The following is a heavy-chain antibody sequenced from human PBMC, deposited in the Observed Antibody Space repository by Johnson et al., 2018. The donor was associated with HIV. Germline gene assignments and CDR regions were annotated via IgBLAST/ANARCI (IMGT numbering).Heavy chain of an antibody. CDR2: INSDGSST. CDR3: ARVRAGRENAFDI. CDR1: RFTFSSYW. V-gene: IGHV3-74*02. D-gene: IGHD1-26*01. J-gene: IGHJ3*02. Sequence: EVQLVESGGGLVQPGGSLRLSCAASRFTFSSYWMHWVRQAPGKGLVWVSRINSDGSSTTYADSVKGRFTISRDNSKNTLYLQMNSLRAEDTAVYYCARVRAGRENAFDIWGQGTMVTVSS.